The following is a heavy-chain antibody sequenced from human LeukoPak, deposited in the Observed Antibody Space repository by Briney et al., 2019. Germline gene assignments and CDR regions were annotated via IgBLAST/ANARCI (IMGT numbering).Heavy chain of an antibody. Sequence: PSETLSLTCTVSGGSISTYYWGWIRQPPGKGLEWIGSIYYSGSTNYNPSLKSRVTISVDTSKNQFSLKLSSVTAADTAVYYCARGLRQQLVRPPRTGRYYYYMDVWGKGTTVTVSS. CDR2: IYYSGST. D-gene: IGHD6-13*01. V-gene: IGHV4-39*07. J-gene: IGHJ6*03. CDR1: GGSISTYY. CDR3: ARGLRQQLVRPPRTGRYYYYMDV.